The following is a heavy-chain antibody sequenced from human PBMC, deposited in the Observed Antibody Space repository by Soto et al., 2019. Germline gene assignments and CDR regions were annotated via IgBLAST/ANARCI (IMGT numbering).Heavy chain of an antibody. V-gene: IGHV4-39*01. CDR2: IYYSGST. Sequence: SETLSLTCTVSGGSISSSSYYWGWIRQPPGKGLEWIGSIYYSGSTYYNPSLKSRVTISVDTSKNQFSLKLSSVTAADTAVYYCARQRRIVAETHDFDYWGQGTLVTVSS. CDR1: GGSISSSSYY. CDR3: ARQRRIVAETHDFDY. J-gene: IGHJ4*02. D-gene: IGHD5-12*01.